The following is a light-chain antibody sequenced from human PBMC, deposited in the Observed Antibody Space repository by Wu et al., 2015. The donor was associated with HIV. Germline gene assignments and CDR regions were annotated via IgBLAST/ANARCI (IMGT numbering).Light chain of an antibody. CDR2: GVS. Sequence: EIVLTQSPGTLPLSPGERATLSCRASQSISVNYLAWYQQKPGRAPRLLIFGVSNRATGIPARFSGSGSGTDFTLTISRLKPEDFAVYYCQHYDPSSPWTFGPGTRVEIK. J-gene: IGKJ1*01. V-gene: IGKV3-20*01. CDR3: QHYDPSSPWT. CDR1: QSISVNY.